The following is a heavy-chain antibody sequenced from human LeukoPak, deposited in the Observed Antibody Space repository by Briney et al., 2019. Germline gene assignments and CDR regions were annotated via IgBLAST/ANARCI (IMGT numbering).Heavy chain of an antibody. CDR1: GFTFSSYA. D-gene: IGHD4-17*01. V-gene: IGHV3-23*01. CDR2: ITGSGGST. J-gene: IGHJ4*02. Sequence: GGSLRLSCAASGFTFSSYAMSWVRQSPGKGLEWVSAITGSGGSTYYADSVKGRFTISRDNSKNTLYLQMNSLRAEDTAVYYCARVEFGDYYFDYWGQGTLVTVSS. CDR3: ARVEFGDYYFDY.